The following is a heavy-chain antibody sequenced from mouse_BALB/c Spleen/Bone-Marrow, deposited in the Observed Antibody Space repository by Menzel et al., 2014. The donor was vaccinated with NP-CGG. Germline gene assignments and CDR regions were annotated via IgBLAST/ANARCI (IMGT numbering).Heavy chain of an antibody. CDR2: ISCYNGAT. Sequence: LVKTGASVKISCKASGYSFIGSYMHWVKQTHGKSLEWIGYISCYNGATSYNQKFKGKFTFTVDTSSSTAYMQFNSLTSEDSAVYYCARRDWDGGYYFDYWGQGTTLTVSS. D-gene: IGHD4-1*01. V-gene: IGHV1S34*01. J-gene: IGHJ2*01. CDR3: ARRDWDGGYYFDY. CDR1: GYSFIGSY.